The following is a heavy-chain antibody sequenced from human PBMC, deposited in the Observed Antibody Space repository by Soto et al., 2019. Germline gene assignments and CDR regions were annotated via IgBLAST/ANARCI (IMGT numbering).Heavy chain of an antibody. CDR1: GFTVSSNY. CDR3: ARVRVESGYPEYFQH. V-gene: IGHV3-53*01. Sequence: EVQLVESGGGLIQPGGSLRLSCAASGFTVSSNYMSWVRQAPGKGLEWVSVIYSGGSTYYADSVKGRFTISRDNSKNTLYLKMNSLRAEDTAVYYCARVRVESGYPEYFQHWGQGTLVTVSS. CDR2: IYSGGST. D-gene: IGHD3-22*01. J-gene: IGHJ1*01.